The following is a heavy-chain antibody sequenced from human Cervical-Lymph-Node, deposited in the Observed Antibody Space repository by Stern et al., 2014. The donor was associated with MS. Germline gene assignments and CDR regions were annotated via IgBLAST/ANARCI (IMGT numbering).Heavy chain of an antibody. D-gene: IGHD3-16*01. CDR2: IYFAGNT. CDR1: GGSISTNSYF. J-gene: IGHJ4*02. CDR3: ARLERSYGADY. Sequence: QLQLQESGPGLVKPSETLSLTCSVSGGSISTNSYFWGWIRQPPGKGLEWIGTIYFAGNTFYNPSFKTRVTISVDTSKNQFSLRQTSVTAADTAVYYCARLERSYGADYWGQGILVTVSS. V-gene: IGHV4-39*01.